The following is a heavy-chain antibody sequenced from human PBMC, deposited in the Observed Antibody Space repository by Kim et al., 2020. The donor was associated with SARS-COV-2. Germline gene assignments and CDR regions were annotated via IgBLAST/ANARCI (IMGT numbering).Heavy chain of an antibody. D-gene: IGHD3-22*01. Sequence: SETLSLTCTVSGGSISSGGYYWSWIRQHPGKGLEWIGYIYYSGSTYYNPSLKSRVTISVDTSKNQFSLKLSSVTAADTAVYYCARDRPNYYDSSGTGGYFDYWGQGTLVTVSS. CDR3: ARDRPNYYDSSGTGGYFDY. J-gene: IGHJ4*02. V-gene: IGHV4-31*03. CDR2: IYYSGST. CDR1: GGSISSGGYY.